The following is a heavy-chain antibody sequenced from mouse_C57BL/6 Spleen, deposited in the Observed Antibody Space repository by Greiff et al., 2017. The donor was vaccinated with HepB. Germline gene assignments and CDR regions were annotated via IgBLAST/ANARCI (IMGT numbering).Heavy chain of an antibody. V-gene: IGHV1-4*01. J-gene: IGHJ4*01. CDR3: ARGLDGYSYYAMDY. CDR2: INPSSGYT. D-gene: IGHD2-3*01. Sequence: VKLVESGAELARPGASVKMSCKASGYTFTSYTMHWVKQRPGQGLEWIGYINPSSGYTKYNQKFKDKATLTADKSSSTAYMQLSSLTSEDSAVYYCARGLDGYSYYAMDYWGQGTSVTVSS. CDR1: GYTFTSYT.